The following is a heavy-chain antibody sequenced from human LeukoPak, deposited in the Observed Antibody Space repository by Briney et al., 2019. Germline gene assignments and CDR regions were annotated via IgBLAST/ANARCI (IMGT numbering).Heavy chain of an antibody. Sequence: GGSLRLSCTASGFTFGDSAMSWVRQAPGKGLEWVSVIYSGGSTYYADSVKGRFTISRDNSKNTLYLQMNSLRAEDTAVYYCARDSSSWYLHFDYWGQGTLVTVSS. D-gene: IGHD6-13*01. CDR3: ARDSSSWYLHFDY. J-gene: IGHJ4*02. CDR1: GFTFGDSA. V-gene: IGHV3-66*01. CDR2: IYSGGST.